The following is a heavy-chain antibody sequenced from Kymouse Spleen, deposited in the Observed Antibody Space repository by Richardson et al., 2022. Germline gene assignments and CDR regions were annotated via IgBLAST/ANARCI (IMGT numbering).Heavy chain of an antibody. V-gene: IGHV3-9*01. CDR1: GFTFDDYA. J-gene: IGHJ4*02. CDR2: ISWNSGSI. Sequence: EVQLVESGGGLVQPGRSLRLSCAASGFTFDDYAMHWVRQAPGKGLEWVSGISWNSGSIGYADSVKGRFTISRDNAKNSLYLQMNSLRAEDTALYYCAKASIAAAHFDYWGQGTLVTVSS. CDR3: AKASIAAAHFDY. D-gene: IGHD6-13*01.